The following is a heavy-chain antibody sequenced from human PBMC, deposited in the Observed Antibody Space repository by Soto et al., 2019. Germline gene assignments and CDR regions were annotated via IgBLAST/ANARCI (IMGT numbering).Heavy chain of an antibody. Sequence: GGSLRLSCAASGFTFSSYAMSWVRQAPGKGLEWVSAISGSGGSTYYADSVKGRFTISRDNSKNTLYLQMNSLRAEDTAVYYCAKGGIAAALYYYYGMDVWGQGTTVTVSS. J-gene: IGHJ6*02. CDR3: AKGGIAAALYYYYGMDV. CDR1: GFTFSSYA. CDR2: ISGSGGST. D-gene: IGHD6-13*01. V-gene: IGHV3-23*01.